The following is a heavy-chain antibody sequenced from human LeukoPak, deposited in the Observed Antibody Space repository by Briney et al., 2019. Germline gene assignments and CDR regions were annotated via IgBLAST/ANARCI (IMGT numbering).Heavy chain of an antibody. CDR2: ISYDGSNK. CDR3: AREGGSSPSYYYGMDV. Sequence: PGGSLRLSCAASGFTFSSYAMHWVRQAPGKGLEWVAVISYDGSNKYYADSVKGRFTISRDNSKNTLYLQMNSLRAEDAAVYYCAREGGSSPSYYYGMDVWGQGTTVTVSS. D-gene: IGHD6-13*01. V-gene: IGHV3-30*04. CDR1: GFTFSSYA. J-gene: IGHJ6*02.